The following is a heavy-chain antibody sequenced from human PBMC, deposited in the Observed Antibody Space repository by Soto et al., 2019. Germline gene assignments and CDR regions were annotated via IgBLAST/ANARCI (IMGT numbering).Heavy chain of an antibody. Sequence: SETLSLTCSVSGGSITSGGFYWSWIRQHPGKGLEWIAYIFHSGSTDYNPSLKSRVIISADTSKNRFSLKLTSVTAADTAVYYCVRGGIAGNWFDPWGQGTLVTVSS. J-gene: IGHJ5*02. V-gene: IGHV4-31*03. CDR1: GGSITSGGFY. CDR3: VRGGIAGNWFDP. CDR2: IFHSGST. D-gene: IGHD6-13*01.